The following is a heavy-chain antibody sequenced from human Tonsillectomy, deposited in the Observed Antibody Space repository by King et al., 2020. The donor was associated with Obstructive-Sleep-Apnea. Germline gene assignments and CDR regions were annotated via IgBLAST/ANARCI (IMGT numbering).Heavy chain of an antibody. CDR2: ISGSGCST. CDR1: GFTFSSYA. J-gene: IGHJ4*02. CDR3: AKATGVATRGYDY. D-gene: IGHD5-12*01. Sequence: EVQLVESGGGLVQPGGSLRLSCAASGFTFSSYAMSWVRQAPGKGLEWVSAISGSGCSTSYADAAKGRFTISRDNSNNTLYLQMHSLRAEDTAVYYRAKATGVATRGYDYWGQGTLVTVSS. V-gene: IGHV3-23*04.